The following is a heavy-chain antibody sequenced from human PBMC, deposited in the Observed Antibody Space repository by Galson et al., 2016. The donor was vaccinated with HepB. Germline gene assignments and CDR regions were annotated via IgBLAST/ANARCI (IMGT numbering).Heavy chain of an antibody. D-gene: IGHD2-2*01. CDR2: IYYTGGT. Sequence: TLSLTCSVSGDSISNGTFYWSWIRQHPGKGLEWIGYIYYTGGTYYNPSLQSRLTISVDTSKSQFSLKLSSVTAADTAVYYCARDPVPAALGMDSWGQGTLVTVSS. J-gene: IGHJ4*02. CDR1: GDSISNGTFY. CDR3: ARDPVPAALGMDS. V-gene: IGHV4-31*03.